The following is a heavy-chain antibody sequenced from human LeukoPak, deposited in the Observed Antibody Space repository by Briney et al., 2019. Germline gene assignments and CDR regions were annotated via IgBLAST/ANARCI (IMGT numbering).Heavy chain of an antibody. D-gene: IGHD6-13*01. CDR3: ARRVWYSSSWYGSDAFDI. Sequence: SETLSLTCTVSGGSISSSRYNWGWIRQPPGKGLEWIVSIYYGGSTFYNPSLKSRVTISVDTSKNQFSMKLSSVTAADTAVYYCARRVWYSSSWYGSDAFDIWGQGTMVTVSS. V-gene: IGHV4-39*01. CDR2: IYYGGST. CDR1: GGSISSSRYN. J-gene: IGHJ3*02.